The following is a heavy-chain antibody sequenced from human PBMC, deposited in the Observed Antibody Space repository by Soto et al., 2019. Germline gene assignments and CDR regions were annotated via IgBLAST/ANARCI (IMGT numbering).Heavy chain of an antibody. V-gene: IGHV3-30-3*01. J-gene: IGHJ4*02. D-gene: IGHD3-22*01. CDR1: GFTFSSYA. CDR2: ISYDGSNK. CDR3: ARDTYDSSIVFDY. Sequence: SLRLSCAASGFTFSSYAMHWVRQAPGKGLEWVAVISYDGSNKYYADSVKGRFTISRDNSKNTLYLQMNSLRAEDTAVYYCARDTYDSSIVFDYWGQGTLVTVSS.